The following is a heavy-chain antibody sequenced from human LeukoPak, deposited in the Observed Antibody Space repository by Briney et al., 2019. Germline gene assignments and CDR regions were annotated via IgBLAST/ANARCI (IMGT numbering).Heavy chain of an antibody. V-gene: IGHV1-18*01. CDR3: ARHPGIAVAGRGGWFDP. Sequence: GASVKVSCKASGYTFTSYGISWVRQAPGQGLEWMGWISAYNGNTNYAQKLQGRVTMTTDTSTSTAYMELRSLRSDDTAVYYCARHPGIAVAGRGGWFDPWGQGTLVTVSS. J-gene: IGHJ5*02. CDR1: GYTFTSYG. CDR2: ISAYNGNT. D-gene: IGHD6-19*01.